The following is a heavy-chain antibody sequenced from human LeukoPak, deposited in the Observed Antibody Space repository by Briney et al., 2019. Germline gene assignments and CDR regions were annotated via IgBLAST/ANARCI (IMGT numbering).Heavy chain of an antibody. CDR2: INPNSGGT. J-gene: IGHJ4*02. D-gene: IGHD6-13*01. CDR3: ARDLWEGSNSWIPY. CDR1: GYTLTGDN. Sequence: ASVKVSCKASGYTLTGDNMQWVRQAPGQRLEWMGWINPNSGGTKYAQKFQGRVTMTRDTSISTAYMELTSLRSDDTAVYYCARDLWEGSNSWIPYWGQGTLVTVSS. V-gene: IGHV1-2*02.